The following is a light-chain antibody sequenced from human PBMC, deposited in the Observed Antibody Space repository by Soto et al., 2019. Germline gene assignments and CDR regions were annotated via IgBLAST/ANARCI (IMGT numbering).Light chain of an antibody. CDR2: RAS. J-gene: IGKJ1*01. Sequence: IQMTQSPSTLSASVGDRVTITCRASQNINTWLAWYQQKPGKAPRLLSYRASSLENGVPSRFGGRGCGRQFIFTISSLQPDDSATCFWQQDSSDSTFGQGTKGEIK. CDR1: QNINTW. V-gene: IGKV1-5*03. CDR3: QQDSSDST.